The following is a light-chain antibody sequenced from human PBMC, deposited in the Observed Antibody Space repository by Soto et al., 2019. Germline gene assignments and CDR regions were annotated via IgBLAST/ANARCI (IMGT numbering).Light chain of an antibody. Sequence: DIQMTQSPSSLAASVGDRVTITCRASQSISRYLNWYQQKPGQAPKLLIYAASSLQGGVPSRFSGSGSGSAFSLTISRLQPEDFATYYCQQSYSTPRTFGGGTKVEIK. V-gene: IGKV1-39*01. CDR3: QQSYSTPRT. CDR2: AAS. CDR1: QSISRY. J-gene: IGKJ4*01.